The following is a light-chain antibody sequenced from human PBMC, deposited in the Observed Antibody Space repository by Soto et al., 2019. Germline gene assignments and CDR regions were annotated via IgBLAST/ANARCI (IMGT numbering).Light chain of an antibody. CDR3: QHYGSSPRT. V-gene: IGKV3-20*01. CDR1: QSLSGSY. J-gene: IGKJ2*01. Sequence: EIVLTQSPGTLSFSPGERVTLSCRASQSLSGSYLAWFQQKPGQAPRLLIFAASSRATGIPDRFSGSGSGTDFTLTISRLEPEDFVVYYCQHYGSSPRTFGQGTKLEIK. CDR2: AAS.